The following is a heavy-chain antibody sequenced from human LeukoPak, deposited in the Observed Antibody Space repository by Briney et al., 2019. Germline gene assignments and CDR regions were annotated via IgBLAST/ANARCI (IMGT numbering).Heavy chain of an antibody. CDR3: AKRGVVIRVILVGFHKEAYYFDS. CDR2: ISGSGGGA. V-gene: IGHV3-23*01. J-gene: IGHJ4*02. Sequence: GESLRLSCAVSGITLSNYAMSWVRQAPGKGLDWVAGISGSGGGANYADSVKGRFTISRDNPKNTLYLQMNNLRADDTAVYFCAKRGVVIRVILVGFHKEAYYFDSWGQGALVTVSS. CDR1: GITLSNYA. D-gene: IGHD3-22*01.